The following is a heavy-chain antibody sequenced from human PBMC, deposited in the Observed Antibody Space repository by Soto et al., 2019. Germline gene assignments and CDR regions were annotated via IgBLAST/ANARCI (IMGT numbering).Heavy chain of an antibody. J-gene: IGHJ6*02. CDR1: GYCSANYS. D-gene: IGHD3-22*01. CDR3: ARYISGNYYGMDV. V-gene: IGHV5-10-1*01. Sequence: GEALKTYWKGSGYCSANYSITWVRQMPGKGPEWMGRIDPSDSYTDYSPSFQGHVTISADKSISTAYLQWSSLKASDTAMYYCARYISGNYYGMDVWGQGTTVTVS. CDR2: IDPSDSYT.